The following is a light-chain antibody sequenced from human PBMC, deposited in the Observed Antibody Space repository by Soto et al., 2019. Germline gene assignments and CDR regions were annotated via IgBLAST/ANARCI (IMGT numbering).Light chain of an antibody. CDR3: QQRSNWPPIP. Sequence: EIVWTESPGTLTLYQGERATLSCRASQSVSNYLAWYQQKPGQAPRLLIYDASNRATGIPGRFSGSGSGTDFTLTISSLEPEDSAVYYCQQRSNWPPIPFGHLTRLEI. J-gene: IGKJ5*01. V-gene: IGKV3-11*01. CDR2: DAS. CDR1: QSVSNY.